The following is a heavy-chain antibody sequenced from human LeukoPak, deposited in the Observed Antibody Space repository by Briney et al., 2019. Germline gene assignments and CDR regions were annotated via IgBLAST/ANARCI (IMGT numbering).Heavy chain of an antibody. CDR3: ARGPQDYGGHSDYNDGFDI. V-gene: IGHV4-4*07. Sequence: SETLSLTCTVSDGSIRGYYWSWIRQPAGKGLEWIGRIYTSGSTNYNPSLKSRVTMSVDTSKNHFSLKLSSVTAADTAVYYCARGPQDYGGHSDYNDGFDIWGQGTMVTVSS. D-gene: IGHD4-23*01. J-gene: IGHJ3*02. CDR2: IYTSGST. CDR1: DGSIRGYY.